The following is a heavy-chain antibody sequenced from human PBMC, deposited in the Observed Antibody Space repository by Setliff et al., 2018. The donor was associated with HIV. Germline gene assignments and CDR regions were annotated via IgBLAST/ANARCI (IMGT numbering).Heavy chain of an antibody. D-gene: IGHD3-22*01. CDR3: ARLTTTYYYDSSAYYHPV. Sequence: GSLRLSCVGSGFIFSDHYIDWVRQTPGKGLEWIGSIYYSGSTYYNPSLKSRVTISVDTSKNQFSLKLSSVTAADTAVFYCARLTTTYYYDSSAYYHPVWGQGTLVTVSS. V-gene: IGHV4-38-2*01. J-gene: IGHJ4*02. CDR1: GFIFSDHY. CDR2: IYYSGST.